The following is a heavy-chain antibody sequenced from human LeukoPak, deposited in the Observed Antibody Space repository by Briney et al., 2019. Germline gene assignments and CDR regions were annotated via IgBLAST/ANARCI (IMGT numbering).Heavy chain of an antibody. D-gene: IGHD4-23*01. V-gene: IGHV3-7*03. CDR1: RLTFSNYW. J-gene: IGHJ4*02. CDR2: IKEDGSEK. CDR3: ARDRTGGYFDY. Sequence: GGSLRLSCAASRLTFSNYWMSWVRQAPGKGLEWVANIKEDGSEKYYVDSMKGRFTISRDNAKNSLYLQMSSLRVEDTAVYYCARDRTGGYFDYWGQGTLVTVSS.